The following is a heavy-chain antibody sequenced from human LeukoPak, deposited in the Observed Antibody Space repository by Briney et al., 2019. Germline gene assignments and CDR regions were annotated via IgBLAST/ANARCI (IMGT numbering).Heavy chain of an antibody. Sequence: GASVKVSCKASGYTFTSYGISWVRQAPGQGLEWMGWISAYNGNTNYAQKFQGRVTMTRDTSISTAYMELSRLRSDDTAVYYCARVFVRGYSYGFAYWGQGTLVTVSS. CDR3: ARVFVRGYSYGFAY. CDR1: GYTFTSYG. CDR2: ISAYNGNT. V-gene: IGHV1-18*01. J-gene: IGHJ4*02. D-gene: IGHD5-18*01.